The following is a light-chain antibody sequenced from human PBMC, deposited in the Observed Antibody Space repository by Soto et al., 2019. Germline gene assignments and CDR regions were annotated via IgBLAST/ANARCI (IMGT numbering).Light chain of an antibody. CDR3: QQYGSWT. J-gene: IGKJ1*01. V-gene: IGKV3-20*01. Sequence: EIVLTQSPGTLALSPGERATLSCRASHSISSTYLAWYQQKPGQAPRLLIYDASTRATGISDRFSGSGSGTDFTLTISRLDPEDFAVYYCQQYGSWTFGQGTKVEIK. CDR1: HSISSTY. CDR2: DAS.